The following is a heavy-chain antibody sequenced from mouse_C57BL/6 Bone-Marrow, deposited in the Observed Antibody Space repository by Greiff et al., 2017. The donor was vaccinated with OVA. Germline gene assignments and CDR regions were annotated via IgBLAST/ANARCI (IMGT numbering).Heavy chain of an antibody. Sequence: QVQLQQSGAELVRPGASVTLSCKASGYTFTDYEMHWVKQTPVHGLEWIGAIDPDTGGTAYNQKFKGKAILTADKSSSTAYMELRSLTSEDSAVYYCTRAYYSNYCYAMGYWGQGTSVTVSS. CDR2: IDPDTGGT. CDR3: TRAYYSNYCYAMGY. V-gene: IGHV1-15*01. D-gene: IGHD2-5*01. CDR1: GYTFTDYE. J-gene: IGHJ4*01.